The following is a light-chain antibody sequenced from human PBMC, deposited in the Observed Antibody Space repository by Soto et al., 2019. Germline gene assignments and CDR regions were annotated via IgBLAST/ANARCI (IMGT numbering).Light chain of an antibody. CDR3: QQRSNWRFT. CDR2: DAS. J-gene: IGKJ3*01. V-gene: IGKV3-11*01. Sequence: EIVLTQSPATLSLSPGERATLSCRASQSVSSYLAWYQQKPGQAPRLLIYDASNRATGIPARFNGSGSGTDFTLTISSLEPEDFAVYYCQQRSNWRFTFGPGTKMDIK. CDR1: QSVSSY.